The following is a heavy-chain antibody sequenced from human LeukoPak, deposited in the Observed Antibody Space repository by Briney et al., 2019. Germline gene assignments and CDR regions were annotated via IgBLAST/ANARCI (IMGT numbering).Heavy chain of an antibody. D-gene: IGHD1-26*01. Sequence: GKSLRLSCVASGFGFGGYGMHWVRQAPGKGLEWVAVIWFDGNKKFYGDSVKGRFTISRDNSQNTLYLQMSRLGPEDTAVYYCAKDDGTYRNFNFWGHGTMVTVSS. CDR3: AKDDGTYRNFNF. J-gene: IGHJ3*01. CDR2: IWFDGNKK. V-gene: IGHV3-33*03. CDR1: GFGFGGYG.